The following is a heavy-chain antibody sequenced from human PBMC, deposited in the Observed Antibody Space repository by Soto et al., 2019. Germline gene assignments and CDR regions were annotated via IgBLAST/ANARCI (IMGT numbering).Heavy chain of an antibody. Sequence: EVQLVESGGGLVQPGRSLRLSCAASGFNFDDDGMHWVRQAPGKGLEWVAGINWNGASVDYVDSVKGRFTISRDSAKSYDYLQMNSLRPKDTALYFCSKAKSLEVRGPSPFDHWGQGTMVTVSS. J-gene: IGHJ4*02. V-gene: IGHV3-9*01. CDR3: SKAKSLEVRGPSPFDH. CDR1: GFNFDDDG. D-gene: IGHD3-3*01. CDR2: INWNGASV.